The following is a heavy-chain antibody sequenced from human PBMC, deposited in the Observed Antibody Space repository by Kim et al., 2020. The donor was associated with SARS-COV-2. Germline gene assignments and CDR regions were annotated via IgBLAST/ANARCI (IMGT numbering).Heavy chain of an antibody. D-gene: IGHD3-9*01. CDR3: ARRGTLPGYPSH. J-gene: IGHJ1*01. Sequence: SETLSLTCSVSGGSISSSNYYWAWIRQPPGKGLEWIVSIYYSGRTYYNPSLQSRVTTSVDTSRNQFSLKLSSVTAADSAVYYCARRGTLPGYPSHWGQGTLITVSS. V-gene: IGHV4-39*01. CDR2: IYYSGRT. CDR1: GGSISSSNYY.